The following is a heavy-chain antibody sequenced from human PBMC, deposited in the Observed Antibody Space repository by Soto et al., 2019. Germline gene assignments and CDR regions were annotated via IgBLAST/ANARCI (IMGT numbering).Heavy chain of an antibody. V-gene: IGHV3-30-3*01. Sequence: QVQLVESGGGVVQPGRSLRLSCIGSGFTFSKYAIHWVRQAPGKGLEWVAVTSYDGNKKDYADSVKGRFTISRDNSKNTLYLQMHSRIPDDTAVYYCARDPAYQAQYGMYVWCQGTTVTVSS. J-gene: IGHJ6*02. CDR2: TSYDGNKK. CDR1: GFTFSKYA. D-gene: IGHD2-2*01. CDR3: ARDPAYQAQYGMYV.